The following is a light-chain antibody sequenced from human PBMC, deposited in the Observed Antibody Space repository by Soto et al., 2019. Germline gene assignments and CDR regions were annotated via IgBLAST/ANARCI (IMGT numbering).Light chain of an antibody. CDR2: DAS. CDR3: QQCATSPLT. CDR1: QSVTNNY. V-gene: IGKV3-20*01. J-gene: IGKJ1*01. Sequence: EIVLTQSPGTLSLSPGERATLSCRASQSVTNNYVAWYQQKPGQAPRLLIHDASSRATGIPDRFSGSGSGTDFTLTISRLEPEYFAVYFCQQCATSPLTFGPGTRVDIK.